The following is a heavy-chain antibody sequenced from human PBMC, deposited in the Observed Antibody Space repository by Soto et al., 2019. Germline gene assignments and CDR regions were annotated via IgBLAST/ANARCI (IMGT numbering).Heavy chain of an antibody. CDR2: ISTDGSST. CDR1: GFTFSSYW. CDR3: ARPGITVAAWFDP. V-gene: IGHV3-74*01. Sequence: GGSLRLSCAASGFTFSSYWMHWVRQAPGKGLVWVSRISTDGSSTTYADSVKGRFTISRDNAKNTLYLQMNSLRAEDTAVYYCARPGITVAAWFDPWGQGTLVTVSS. D-gene: IGHD6-19*01. J-gene: IGHJ5*02.